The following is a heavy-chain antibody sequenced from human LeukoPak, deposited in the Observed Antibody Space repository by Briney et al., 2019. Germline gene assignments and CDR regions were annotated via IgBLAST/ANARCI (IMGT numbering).Heavy chain of an antibody. V-gene: IGHV3-21*01. CDR2: ISSSGAYI. J-gene: IGHJ3*02. CDR3: AKQELGFTSADAFHI. D-gene: IGHD7-27*01. Sequence: PGGSLRYTCVASGFTFSSYNMNWVRQAPGKGPEWVSSISSSGAYIYYVDSVKGRFTISRDNAKKSLYLQMNSLRAEDTAVYYCAKQELGFTSADAFHIWGQGPMSPVSS. CDR1: GFTFSSYN.